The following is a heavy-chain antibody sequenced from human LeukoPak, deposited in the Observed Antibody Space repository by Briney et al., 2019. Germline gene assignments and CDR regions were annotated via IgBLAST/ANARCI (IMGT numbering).Heavy chain of an antibody. CDR1: GYSFTSYW. V-gene: IGHV5-51*01. CDR3: ARQTPTGYSSGWYFDY. D-gene: IGHD6-19*01. Sequence: PGESLKISCKGSGYSFTSYWIVWVRQMPGKGLEWMGIIHPGDSDTRYSPSFQGQVTISADKSIRTAYVQWRSLKASDTAMYYCARQTPTGYSSGWYFDYWGQGTLVTVSS. CDR2: IHPGDSDT. J-gene: IGHJ4*02.